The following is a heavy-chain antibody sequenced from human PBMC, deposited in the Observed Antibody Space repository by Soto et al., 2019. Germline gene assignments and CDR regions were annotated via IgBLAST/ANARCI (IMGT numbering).Heavy chain of an antibody. CDR1: GGTFSSYA. Sequence: QVQLVQSGAEVKKPGSSVKVSCKASGGTFSSYAISWVRQAPGQGLEWMGGIIPIFGTANYARKFQGRVTITADESNITAYMELSSLRSEGTAVYYCARGDYDFWSGYYPLQDYYYGMDVWGQGTTVTVSS. V-gene: IGHV1-69*01. CDR3: ARGDYDFWSGYYPLQDYYYGMDV. D-gene: IGHD3-3*01. J-gene: IGHJ6*02. CDR2: IIPIFGTA.